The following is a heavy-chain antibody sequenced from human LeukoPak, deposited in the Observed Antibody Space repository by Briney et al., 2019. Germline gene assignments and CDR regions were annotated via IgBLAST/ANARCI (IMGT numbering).Heavy chain of an antibody. J-gene: IGHJ3*02. CDR1: GYTFTSYG. CDR2: ISAYNGNT. CDR3: AREGVYSSSLDAFDI. V-gene: IGHV1-18*01. Sequence: ASVKVSCKASGYTFTSYGISWVRQAPGQGLEWMGWISAYNGNTNYAQKLQGRVTMTTDTSTSTAYMELRSLGSDDTAVYYCAREGVYSSSLDAFDIWGQGTMVTVSS. D-gene: IGHD6-13*01.